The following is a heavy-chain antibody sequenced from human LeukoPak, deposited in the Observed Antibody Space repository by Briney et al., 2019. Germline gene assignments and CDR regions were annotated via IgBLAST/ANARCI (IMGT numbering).Heavy chain of an antibody. Sequence: GGALRLSCADSGFTFDDYGMSWVRQAPGKGLEWVSGINANSGSTGYVYSGKGRFSISRDNAKTSLYLQMNSLRAEDTALYYCARSPDYYYYMDVWGKGTTVTVSS. CDR1: GFTFDDYG. CDR2: INANSGST. V-gene: IGHV3-20*04. J-gene: IGHJ6*03. CDR3: ARSPDYYYYMDV.